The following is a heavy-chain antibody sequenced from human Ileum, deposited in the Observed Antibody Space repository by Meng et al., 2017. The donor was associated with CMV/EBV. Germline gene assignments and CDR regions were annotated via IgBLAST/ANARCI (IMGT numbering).Heavy chain of an antibody. Sequence: ESLKISCAASGFTVSSNYMSLVRQAPGKGLEWVSVIYSGGSTYYADSVKGRFTISRDNSKNTLYLQMNSLRAEDTAVYYCARYVQFYYYYGMDVWGQGTMVTVSS. D-gene: IGHD3-16*01. J-gene: IGHJ6*02. CDR1: GFTVSSNY. CDR2: IYSGGST. CDR3: ARYVQFYYYYGMDV. V-gene: IGHV3-66*02.